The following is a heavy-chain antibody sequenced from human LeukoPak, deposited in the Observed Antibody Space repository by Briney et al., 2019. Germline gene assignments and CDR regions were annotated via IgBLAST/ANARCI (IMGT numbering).Heavy chain of an antibody. CDR1: GYTFTGYY. CDR2: INPNSGGT. J-gene: IGHJ6*02. D-gene: IGHD2-8*01. V-gene: IGHV1-2*02. CDR3: ARGVCTNGICYGPYYYGMDV. Sequence: ASVKVSCKASGYTFTGYYMHWVRQAPGQGLEWMGWINPNSGGTNYAQKFQGRVTMTRDTSISTAYMELSRLRSDDTAVYYCARGVCTNGICYGPYYYGMDVWGQGTTVTVSS.